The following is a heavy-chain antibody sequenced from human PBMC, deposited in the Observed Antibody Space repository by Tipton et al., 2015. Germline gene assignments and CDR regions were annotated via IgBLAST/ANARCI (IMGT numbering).Heavy chain of an antibody. Sequence: TLSLTCAVSGGSISSTNWWTWVRQPPGKGLEWIGEISQSGNTNHNPSLKSRVTISADKSKNQFSLNLKSVTAADTAVYYCARRCGADCYWGYYFDHWGQGTLVNVSS. J-gene: IGHJ4*02. CDR2: ISQSGNT. CDR1: GGSISSTNW. D-gene: IGHD2-21*01. CDR3: ARRCGADCYWGYYFDH. V-gene: IGHV4-4*02.